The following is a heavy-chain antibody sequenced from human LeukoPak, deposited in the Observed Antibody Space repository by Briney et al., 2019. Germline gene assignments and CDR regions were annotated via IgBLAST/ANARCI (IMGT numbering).Heavy chain of an antibody. Sequence: SQTLSLTCTVSGGSISSGDYYWSWIRQPPGKGLEWIGYIYYSGSSYYNPSLKSRVTISVDTSENQFSLKLSSVTAADTAVYYCARGEIVGATLDYWGQGTLVTVSS. D-gene: IGHD1-26*01. CDR2: IYYSGSS. J-gene: IGHJ4*02. CDR1: GGSISSGDYY. CDR3: ARGEIVGATLDY. V-gene: IGHV4-30-4*08.